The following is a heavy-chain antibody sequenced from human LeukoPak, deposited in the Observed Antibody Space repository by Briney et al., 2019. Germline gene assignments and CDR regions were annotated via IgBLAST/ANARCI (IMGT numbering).Heavy chain of an antibody. CDR2: IYTSGST. Sequence: PSQTLSLTCTVSGGSISSGSYYWSWIRQPAGKGLEWIGRIYTSGSTNYNPSLKSRVTISVDTSKNQFSLKLSSVTAADTAVYYCAREAYYYDSSGYLNWCDPWGQGTLVTVSS. CDR1: GGSISSGSYY. CDR3: AREAYYYDSSGYLNWCDP. D-gene: IGHD3-22*01. V-gene: IGHV4-61*02. J-gene: IGHJ5*02.